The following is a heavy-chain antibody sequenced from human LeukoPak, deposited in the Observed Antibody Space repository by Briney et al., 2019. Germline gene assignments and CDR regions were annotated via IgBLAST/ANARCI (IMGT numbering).Heavy chain of an antibody. Sequence: SETLSLTCTVSGGSISSYYWSWIRQPPGKGLEWIGYIYYSGSTNYNPSLKSRVTISVDTSKNQFSLKLSSVTAADTAVYYCARANRYAGGDRHFDYWGQGTLVTVSS. J-gene: IGHJ4*02. V-gene: IGHV4-59*01. CDR2: IYYSGST. CDR3: ARANRYAGGDRHFDY. CDR1: GGSISSYY. D-gene: IGHD1-14*01.